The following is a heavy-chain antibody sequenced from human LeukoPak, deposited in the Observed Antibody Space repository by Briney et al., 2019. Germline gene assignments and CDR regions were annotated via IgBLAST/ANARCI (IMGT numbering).Heavy chain of an antibody. CDR2: ITSGGSTI. CDR3: ARSIGLTGGGVDV. CDR1: GFTFSDYN. J-gene: IGHJ6*02. V-gene: IGHV3-11*01. D-gene: IGHD3-9*01. Sequence: PGRSLRLSCAASGFTFSDYNMNWVRQAAGKGLESVSYITSGGSTIHHADAAKGRFTISSDNANKTLYLQMNSLRAEDTAVYYCARSIGLTGGGVDVWGQGTTVTVSS.